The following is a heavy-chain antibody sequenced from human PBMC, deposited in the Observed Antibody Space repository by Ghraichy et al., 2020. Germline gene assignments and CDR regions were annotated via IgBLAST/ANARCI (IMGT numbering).Heavy chain of an antibody. V-gene: IGHV3-30*02. D-gene: IGHD1-26*01. CDR3: AKDLVNSGSYYFDY. CDR1: GFTFSSYG. J-gene: IGHJ4*02. Sequence: GGSLRLSCAASGFTFSSYGMHWVRQAPGKGLEWVAFIRYDGSNKYYADSVKGRFTISRDNSKNTLYLQMNSLRAEDTAVYYCAKDLVNSGSYYFDYWGQGTLVTVSS. CDR2: IRYDGSNK.